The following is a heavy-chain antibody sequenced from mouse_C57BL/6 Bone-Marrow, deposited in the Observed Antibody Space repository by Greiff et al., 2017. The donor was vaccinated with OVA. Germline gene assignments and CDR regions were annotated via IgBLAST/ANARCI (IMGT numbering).Heavy chain of an antibody. Sequence: VQLQQSGAELVRPGASVTLSCKASGYTFTDYEMHWVKQTPVHGLEWIGAIDPETGGTAYNQKFKGKAILTADKSSSTAYMELRSLTSEGSAVYYDTRGYGNYDAMDYWGQGTSVTVSS. CDR2: IDPETGGT. J-gene: IGHJ4*01. D-gene: IGHD2-1*01. CDR1: GYTFTDYE. V-gene: IGHV1-15*01. CDR3: TRGYGNYDAMDY.